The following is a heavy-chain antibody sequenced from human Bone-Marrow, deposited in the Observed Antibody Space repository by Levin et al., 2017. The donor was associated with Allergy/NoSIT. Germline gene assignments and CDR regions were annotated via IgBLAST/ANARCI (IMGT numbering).Heavy chain of an antibody. Sequence: GESLKISCKASGYSFTHYAIHWVRQAPGQRLEWMGWINPVNGNTKYSHNFQGRVTITKDTSASTVYVELSSLRSEDTAVYYCAREVIPRGSSRQWLPLDWFDPWGQGTLVTVSS. CDR3: AREVIPRGSSRQWLPLDWFDP. CDR2: INPVNGNT. J-gene: IGHJ5*02. V-gene: IGHV1-3*01. CDR1: GYSFTHYA. D-gene: IGHD5-12*01.